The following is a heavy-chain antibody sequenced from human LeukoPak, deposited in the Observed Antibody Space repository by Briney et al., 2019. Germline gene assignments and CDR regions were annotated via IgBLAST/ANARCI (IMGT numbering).Heavy chain of an antibody. V-gene: IGHV4-34*01. J-gene: IGHJ4*02. Sequence: SETLSLTCAVYGGSFSGYYWSWIRQPPGKGLEWIGEINHSGSTNYNPSLKSRVTISVDTSKNQFSLKLSSVTAADTAVYYCARAPSFSYSSSWLDYWGQGTLVTVSS. D-gene: IGHD6-13*01. CDR3: ARAPSFSYSSSWLDY. CDR1: GGSFSGYY. CDR2: INHSGST.